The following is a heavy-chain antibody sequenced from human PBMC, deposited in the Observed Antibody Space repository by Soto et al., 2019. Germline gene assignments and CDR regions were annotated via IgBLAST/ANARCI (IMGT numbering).Heavy chain of an antibody. CDR3: TTWGSSYVFDG. V-gene: IGHV3-23*01. D-gene: IGHD1-26*01. CDR1: GLTFSNYA. Sequence: EVQLLESGGGLVQPGVSLRLSCAASGLTFSNYAMTWVRQAQGKGLEWVSAISGSGGSTFYADSVKGRFTISRDNSKNTLYLQMNSMSAGNTAIYNCTTWGSSYVFDGWGHVTLVTVSS. CDR2: ISGSGGST. J-gene: IGHJ4*01.